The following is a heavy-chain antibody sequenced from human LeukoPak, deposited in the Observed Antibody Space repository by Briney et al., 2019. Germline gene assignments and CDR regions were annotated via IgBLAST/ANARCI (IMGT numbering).Heavy chain of an antibody. D-gene: IGHD4-17*01. J-gene: IGHJ4*02. V-gene: IGHV4-34*01. CDR3: TFVEYGDYSDY. CDR2: INHSGST. Sequence: PSETLSLTCAVYVGSFSGYYWSWIRQPPGKGLEWIGEINHSGSTNYNPSLKRRVTISVDTSKNQFSLKLSSVTAADAAVYYCTFVEYGDYSDYWGQGTLVTVSS. CDR1: VGSFSGYY.